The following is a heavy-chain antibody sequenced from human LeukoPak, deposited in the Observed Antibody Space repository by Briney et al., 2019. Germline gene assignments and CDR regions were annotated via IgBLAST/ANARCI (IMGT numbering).Heavy chain of an antibody. CDR3: GNQCSGGICPEN. CDR1: GFRFTSYW. J-gene: IGHJ4*02. V-gene: IGHV3-7*01. Sequence: GGSPRLSCAASGFRFTSYWMTWVRQAPGKGLEWVGNIGQDGSVKNYADSVKGRFTISRDNAKNSVFLQMNSLRAEDTAFYYCGNQCSGGICPENWGRGTLVTVSS. CDR2: IGQDGSVK. D-gene: IGHD2-15*01.